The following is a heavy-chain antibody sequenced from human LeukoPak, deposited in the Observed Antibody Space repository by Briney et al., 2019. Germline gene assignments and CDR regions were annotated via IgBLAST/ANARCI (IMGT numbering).Heavy chain of an antibody. CDR3: ARVPRKWELLDSYYFDY. J-gene: IGHJ4*02. Sequence: GASVKVSCKASGYTFTGYYMHWVRQAPGQGLEWMGWINPNSGGTNYAQKFQGRVTMTRDTSISTAYMELSRLRSDDTAVYYCARVPRKWELLDSYYFDYWGQGTLVTVSS. CDR1: GYTFTGYY. CDR2: INPNSGGT. V-gene: IGHV1-2*02. D-gene: IGHD1-26*01.